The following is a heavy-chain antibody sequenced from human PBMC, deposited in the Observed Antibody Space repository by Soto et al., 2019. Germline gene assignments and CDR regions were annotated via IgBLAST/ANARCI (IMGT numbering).Heavy chain of an antibody. CDR1: GYTLTELS. CDR3: ARDSLLAVADAFDI. Sequence: ASVKVSCKVSGYTLTELSMHWVRQAPGKGLEWMGGFDPEDGETIYAQKFQGRVTMTEDTSTDTAYMELSSLRSEDTAVYYCARDSLLAVADAFDIWGQGTMVTVSS. CDR2: FDPEDGET. J-gene: IGHJ3*02. D-gene: IGHD6-19*01. V-gene: IGHV1-24*01.